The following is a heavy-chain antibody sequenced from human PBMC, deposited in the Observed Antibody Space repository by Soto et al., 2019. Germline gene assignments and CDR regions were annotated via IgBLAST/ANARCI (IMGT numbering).Heavy chain of an antibody. D-gene: IGHD3-10*01. V-gene: IGHV4-34*01. CDR2: INHSGST. Sequence: PSETLSLTCAVYGGSFSGYYWSWIRQPPGKGLEWIGEINHSGSTNYNPSLKSRVTISVDTSKNQFSLKLSSVTAADTAVYYCARDGARNYYYYYYHKDVWGKGTTVTVSS. CDR3: ARDGARNYYYYYYHKDV. CDR1: GGSFSGYY. J-gene: IGHJ6*03.